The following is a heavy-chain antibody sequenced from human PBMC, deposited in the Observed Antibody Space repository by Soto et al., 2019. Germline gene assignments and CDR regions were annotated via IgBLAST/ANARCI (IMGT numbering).Heavy chain of an antibody. CDR1: GYIFTNYY. Sequence: ASVTVSCKASGYIFTNYYIHWVRQAPGQGLEWMGIINPSGGSTSYAQKFQGRVTMTRDTSTSTVYMELSSLRSEDTAVYYCARDLSSSAFDIWGQGTMVTVSS. J-gene: IGHJ3*02. V-gene: IGHV1-46*03. CDR3: ARDLSSSAFDI. CDR2: INPSGGST.